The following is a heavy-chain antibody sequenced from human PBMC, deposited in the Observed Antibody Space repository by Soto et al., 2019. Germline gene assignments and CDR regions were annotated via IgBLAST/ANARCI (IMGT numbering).Heavy chain of an antibody. V-gene: IGHV4-34*01. D-gene: IGHD2-2*01. J-gene: IGHJ5*02. CDR2: INHSGST. CDR3: ARGLRGQEVVVPAAIGVWFDP. CDR1: GGSFSGYY. Sequence: PSETLSLTCAVYGGSFSGYYWSWIRQPPGKGLEWIGEINHSGSTNYNPSLKSRVTISVDTSKNQFSLKLSSVTAADTAVYYCARGLRGQEVVVPAAIGVWFDPWGQGTLVSVSS.